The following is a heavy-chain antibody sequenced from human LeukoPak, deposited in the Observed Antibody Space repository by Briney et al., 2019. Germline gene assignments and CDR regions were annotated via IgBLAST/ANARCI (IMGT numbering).Heavy chain of an antibody. CDR1: GYTFTSNG. J-gene: IGHJ6*03. Sequence: ASVKVSCKASGYTFTSNGIIWVRQAPGQGLEWMGWINPDNDNTKYGQTFQGRLTMTTDTSTSTIYMELQSLRSDDTAVYYCARVYGYYYYMDVWGKGTTVTVSS. V-gene: IGHV1-18*01. CDR2: INPDNDNT. CDR3: ARVYGYYYYMDV. D-gene: IGHD4-17*01.